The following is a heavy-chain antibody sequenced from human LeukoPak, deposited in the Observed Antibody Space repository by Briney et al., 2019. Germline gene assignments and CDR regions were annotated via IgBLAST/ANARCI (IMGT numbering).Heavy chain of an antibody. CDR1: GFTFSNYA. Sequence: GGSLRLSCAASGFTFSNYAMSWVRQAPGKGLEWLSVISGSGHNTYYADSVKGRFPISRDNSKNTLYLRMSSLRAEDTAIYYCAKGSKGIAVAGSFDYWGQGTLVIVSS. D-gene: IGHD6-19*01. CDR2: ISGSGHNT. J-gene: IGHJ4*02. CDR3: AKGSKGIAVAGSFDY. V-gene: IGHV3-23*01.